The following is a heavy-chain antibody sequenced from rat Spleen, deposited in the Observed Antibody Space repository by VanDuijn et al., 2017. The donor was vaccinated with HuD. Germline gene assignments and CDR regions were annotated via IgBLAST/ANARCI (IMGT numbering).Heavy chain of an antibody. CDR2: ISTGGGNT. D-gene: IGHD1-2*01. Sequence: EVQLVESGGGLVQPGRSMKLSCAASGFTFINYYMAWVRQAPTKGLEWVASISTGGGNTYYRDSVKGRFTISRDNAKSTLYLQMDSLRSEDTATYYCARDYSNYTGPLYNWFAYWGQGTLVTVSS. CDR1: GFTFINYY. V-gene: IGHV5-25*01. CDR3: ARDYSNYTGPLYNWFAY. J-gene: IGHJ3*01.